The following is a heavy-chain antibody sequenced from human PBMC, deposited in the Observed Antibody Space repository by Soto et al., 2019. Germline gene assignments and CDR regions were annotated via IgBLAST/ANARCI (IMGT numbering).Heavy chain of an antibody. D-gene: IGHD3-22*01. CDR2: IYYSGST. CDR3: ARGNYYYDSSGYQIGYNWFDP. V-gene: IGHV4-31*03. J-gene: IGHJ5*02. Sequence: SETLSLTCTVSGGSISSGGYYWSWIRQHPGKGLEWIGYIYYSGSTYYNPSLKSRVTISVDTSKNQFSLKLSSVTAADTAVYYCARGNYYYDSSGYQIGYNWFDPWGQGTLVTVSS. CDR1: GGSISSGGYY.